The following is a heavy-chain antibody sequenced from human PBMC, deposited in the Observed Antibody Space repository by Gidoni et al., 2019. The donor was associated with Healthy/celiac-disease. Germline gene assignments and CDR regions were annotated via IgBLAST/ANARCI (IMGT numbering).Heavy chain of an antibody. J-gene: IGHJ6*02. Sequence: QVQLPPCRSGPLTPSHTLSLTSAVYGGSFICSSLSWIRQPPGKGLEWIGEINHRGSTNYNPSLKSRVTIAVDTSKNQFSLKLSSGTAADTAVYYCARGYLLWCGELLYPYYYGMDVWGQGTTVTVSS. V-gene: IGHV4-34*01. CDR2: INHRGST. CDR3: ARGYLLWCGELLYPYYYGMDV. D-gene: IGHD3-10*01. CDR1: GGSFICSS.